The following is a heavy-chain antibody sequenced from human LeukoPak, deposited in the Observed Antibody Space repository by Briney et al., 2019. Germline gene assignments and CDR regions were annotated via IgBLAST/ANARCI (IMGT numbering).Heavy chain of an antibody. D-gene: IGHD4-17*01. J-gene: IGHJ4*02. CDR2: IYYSGGT. V-gene: IGHV4-59*01. CDR1: GGSLSSYY. Sequence: PSETLSLTCTVSGGSLSSYYWSWIRQPPGKGLEWIGYIYYSGGTDYSPSLKSRVTISVDMSKNQFSLKLNSVTAADTAVYYCARGGVPIDYGDFYFFDYWGQGTLVTVSS. CDR3: ARGGVPIDYGDFYFFDY.